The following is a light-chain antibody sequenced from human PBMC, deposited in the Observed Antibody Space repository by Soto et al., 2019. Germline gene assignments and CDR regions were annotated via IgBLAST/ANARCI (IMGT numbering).Light chain of an antibody. V-gene: IGLV2-23*02. CDR1: SSDVGGYYR. CDR3: CSYAGSDTLL. CDR2: EVN. Sequence: QSVLTQPASVSGSPRQSITISCTGTSSDVGGYYRVSWYQQHPGKAPKLLIYEVNERPSGVSNRFSGSKSANMASLTISGLQAEDEADYYCCSYAGSDTLLFGGGTKLTVL. J-gene: IGLJ2*01.